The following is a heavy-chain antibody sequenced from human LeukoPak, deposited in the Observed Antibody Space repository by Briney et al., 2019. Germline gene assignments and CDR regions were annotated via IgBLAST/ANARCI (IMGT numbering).Heavy chain of an antibody. V-gene: IGHV3-64*01. CDR1: GFTFSTCV. CDR3: AAEITLAGVYDP. Sequence: GGSLTLSCAASGFTFSTCVMLWVRQPREMGLEYVSSIDPNGKPSYYANSVKGRFTISRDNSNNMLYLQMGSLTTEDMAVYYCAAEITLAGVYDPWGQGTLVTVSS. D-gene: IGHD1-14*01. CDR2: IDPNGKPS. J-gene: IGHJ5*02.